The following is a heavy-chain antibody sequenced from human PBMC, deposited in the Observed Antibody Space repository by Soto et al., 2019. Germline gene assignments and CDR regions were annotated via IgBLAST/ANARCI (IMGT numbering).Heavy chain of an antibody. V-gene: IGHV4-39*01. Sequence: PSETLSLTCTVSGGSISSSSYYWGWIRQPPGKGLEWIGSFYYNGNTHYNPSLKSRATISVDTSKNLFSLKLSSVTATDRAVYYCARHLGPTGPNYWGQGTLVTVSS. D-gene: IGHD1-26*01. CDR2: FYYNGNT. CDR1: GGSISSSSYY. J-gene: IGHJ4*01. CDR3: ARHLGPTGPNY.